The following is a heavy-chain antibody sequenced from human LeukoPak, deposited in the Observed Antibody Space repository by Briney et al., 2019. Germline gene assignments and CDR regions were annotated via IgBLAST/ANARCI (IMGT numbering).Heavy chain of an antibody. Sequence: PSETLSLTCTVSGGSMSNYYWSWIRQPPGRGREWIGYVYFSGSSNYHPSLKSRATMSVDTSKNQFSLKMSSVTAADTAVYYCARHVRSGYNFLDYWGQGNLVTVSS. D-gene: IGHD5-24*01. J-gene: IGHJ4*02. V-gene: IGHV4-59*08. CDR2: VYFSGSS. CDR1: GGSMSNYY. CDR3: ARHVRSGYNFLDY.